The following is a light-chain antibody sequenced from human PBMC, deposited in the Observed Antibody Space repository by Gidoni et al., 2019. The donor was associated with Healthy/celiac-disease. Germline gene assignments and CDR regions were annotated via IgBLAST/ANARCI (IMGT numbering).Light chain of an antibody. Sequence: ELVLTQSPGTLSLSTGERATLPCRASQSVSSSYLAWYQQKPGQAPRLLIYGASSRATGIPDRFSGSGSGTDFTLTISRLEPEDFAVYYCQQYGSSPRALTFGGGTKVEIK. CDR1: QSVSSSY. J-gene: IGKJ4*01. V-gene: IGKV3-20*01. CDR2: GAS. CDR3: QQYGSSPRALT.